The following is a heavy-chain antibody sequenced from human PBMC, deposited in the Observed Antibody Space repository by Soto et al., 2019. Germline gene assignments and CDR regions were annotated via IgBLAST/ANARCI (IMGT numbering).Heavy chain of an antibody. CDR3: ARGREVLVRGEGPTYFYYYYMDL. J-gene: IGHJ6*03. CDR2: VNPKSANT. CDR1: GYTFTNYD. Sequence: ASVKVSCTASGYTFTNYDISWVRQATGQGLEWMGWVNPKSANTGSAQKFQGRVTMTRNTSISTAYMELSSLRSDDTAVYYCARGREVLVRGEGPTYFYYYYMDLWGKGTTVTVSS. D-gene: IGHD3-10*01. V-gene: IGHV1-8*01.